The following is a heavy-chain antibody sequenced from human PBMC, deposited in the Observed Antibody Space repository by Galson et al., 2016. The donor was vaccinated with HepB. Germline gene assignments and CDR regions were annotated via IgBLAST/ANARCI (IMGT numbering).Heavy chain of an antibody. J-gene: IGHJ4*02. Sequence: QSGAEVKKPGASVKVSCKASGYTFTSYGISWVRQAPGQGLEWMGWLSTYNGNTNYAQKLQGRVTMTTDTSTSTAYMELRSLRSDDTAVYYCARDGKLYDFWSGYYLDYWGQGTLITVSS. CDR3: ARDGKLYDFWSGYYLDY. D-gene: IGHD3-3*01. CDR1: GYTFTSYG. CDR2: LSTYNGNT. V-gene: IGHV1-18*01.